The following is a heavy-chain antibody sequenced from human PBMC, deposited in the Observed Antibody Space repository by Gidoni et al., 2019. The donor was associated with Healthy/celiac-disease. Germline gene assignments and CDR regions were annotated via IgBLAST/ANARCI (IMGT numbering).Heavy chain of an antibody. Sequence: QLQLQESGPGLVKPSETLSLTGTVSGGSISSSSYYWGWIRQPPGKGREWIGSIYYSGSPYYTPSLKSRVPISVDTSKNQFSLKLSSVTAADTAVYYCARRENPYFDYWGQGTLVTVSS. CDR3: ARRENPYFDY. CDR2: IYYSGSP. J-gene: IGHJ4*02. V-gene: IGHV4-39*01. CDR1: GGSISSSSYY.